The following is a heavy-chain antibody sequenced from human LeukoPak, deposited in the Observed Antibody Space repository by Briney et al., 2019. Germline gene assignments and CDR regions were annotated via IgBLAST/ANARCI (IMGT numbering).Heavy chain of an antibody. D-gene: IGHD2-2*01. J-gene: IGHJ6*03. CDR3: ARAPGYCSTTSCEYYYYMDV. Sequence: PSETLSLTCTVSGGSISSSSYYWGWIRQPPGKGLEWIGSFYYSGSTYYNPSLKSRVTISVDTSKNQFSLKLSSVTAADTAVYYCARAPGYCSTTSCEYYYYMDVWGKGTTVTVSS. CDR1: GGSISSSSYY. V-gene: IGHV4-39*07. CDR2: FYYSGST.